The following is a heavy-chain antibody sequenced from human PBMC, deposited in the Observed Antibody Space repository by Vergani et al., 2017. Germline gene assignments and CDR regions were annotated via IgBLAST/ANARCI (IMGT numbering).Heavy chain of an antibody. J-gene: IGHJ4*02. CDR3: ARGLTYYYGSGSYSHFDY. CDR1: GFTFSSYG. V-gene: IGHV3-33*01. Sequence: QVQLVESGGGVVQPGRSLRLSCAASGFTFSSYGMHWVRQAPGKGLEWVAVIWYDGSNKYYADSVKGRFTISRDNSKNTLYLQMNSLRAEDTAVYYCARGLTYYYGSGSYSHFDYWGQGTLVTVSS. CDR2: IWYDGSNK. D-gene: IGHD3-10*01.